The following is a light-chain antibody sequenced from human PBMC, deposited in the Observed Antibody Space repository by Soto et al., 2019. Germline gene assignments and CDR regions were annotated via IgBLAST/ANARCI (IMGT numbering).Light chain of an antibody. Sequence: EIVMTQSPATLSVSPGERATLSCRASQSVNIYLAWYQQKPGQAPRLLIFGASYRATGIPARFSGSGSGTEFNLTISSLHSEDFAVYFCQQYDDWLRLTFGGGTKVEIK. V-gene: IGKV3D-15*01. CDR1: QSVNIY. CDR2: GAS. CDR3: QQYDDWLRLT. J-gene: IGKJ4*01.